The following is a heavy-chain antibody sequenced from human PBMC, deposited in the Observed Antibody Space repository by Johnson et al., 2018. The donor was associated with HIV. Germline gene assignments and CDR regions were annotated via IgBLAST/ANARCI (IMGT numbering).Heavy chain of an antibody. Sequence: QVQLVESGGGVVQPGRSLRLSCEASGFSFSEYSVNWVRQAPGKGLEWVAVTSYDGSNKYYADSVKGRFTISRDNSKNTLYLQMNSLRAEDTAVYYCARRGRRADDAFDIWGQGTMVTVSS. V-gene: IGHV3-30*04. J-gene: IGHJ3*02. CDR3: ARRGRRADDAFDI. CDR2: TSYDGSNK. D-gene: IGHD3-16*01. CDR1: GFSFSEYS.